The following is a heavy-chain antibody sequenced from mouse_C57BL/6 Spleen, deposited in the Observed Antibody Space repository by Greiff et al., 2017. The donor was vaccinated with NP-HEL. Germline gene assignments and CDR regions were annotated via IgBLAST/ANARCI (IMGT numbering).Heavy chain of an antibody. CDR2: IDPSDSDT. D-gene: IGHD4-1*01. J-gene: IGHJ3*01. V-gene: IGHV1-52*01. Sequence: QVQLQQPGAELVRPGSSVKLSCKASGYTFTSYWMHWVKQRPIQGLEWIGNIDPSDSDTHYNQKFKDKATLTVDKSSSTAYMQLSSLTSEDSAVYYCASGAWFAYWGQGTLVTVSA. CDR3: ASGAWFAY. CDR1: GYTFTSYW.